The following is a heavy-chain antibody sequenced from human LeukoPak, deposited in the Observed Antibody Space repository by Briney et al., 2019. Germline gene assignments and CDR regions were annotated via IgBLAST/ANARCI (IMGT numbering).Heavy chain of an antibody. CDR3: AKDKTGPTLGYFDY. CDR2: IRYDGSNK. J-gene: IGHJ4*02. V-gene: IGHV3-30*02. Sequence: PGGSLRLSCAASGFTFSSYGMHWVRQAPGKGLEWVAFIRYDGSNKYYADSVKGRFTISRDNSKNTLYLQMNSLRAEDTAVYYCAKDKTGPTLGYFDYWGQGTLVTVSS. D-gene: IGHD3-16*01. CDR1: GFTFSSYG.